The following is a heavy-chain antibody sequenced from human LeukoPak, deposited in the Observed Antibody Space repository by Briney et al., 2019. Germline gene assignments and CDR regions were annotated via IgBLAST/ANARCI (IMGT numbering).Heavy chain of an antibody. CDR1: GYTLTELS. Sequence: ASVKVSCKVSGYTLTELSMHWVRQAPGKGLEWMGGFDPEDGETIYAQKFQGRVTMTEDTSTDTAYMELSSLRSEDTAVYYCTTFELELVTFFDYWGQGTLVTVSS. D-gene: IGHD3-9*01. CDR3: TTFELELVTFFDY. V-gene: IGHV1-24*01. J-gene: IGHJ4*02. CDR2: FDPEDGET.